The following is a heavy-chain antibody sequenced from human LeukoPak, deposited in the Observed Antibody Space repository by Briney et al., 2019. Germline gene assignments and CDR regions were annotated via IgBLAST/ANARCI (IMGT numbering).Heavy chain of an antibody. Sequence: GRSLRLSCAASGFTFSSYSMNWVRQAPGKGLEWVSSISSSSSYIYYADSVKGRFTISRDNAKNSLYLQMNSLRAEDTAVYYCAREYLWFGESYAFDIWGQGTMVTVSS. CDR2: ISSSSSYI. CDR1: GFTFSSYS. J-gene: IGHJ3*02. V-gene: IGHV3-21*01. CDR3: AREYLWFGESYAFDI. D-gene: IGHD3-10*01.